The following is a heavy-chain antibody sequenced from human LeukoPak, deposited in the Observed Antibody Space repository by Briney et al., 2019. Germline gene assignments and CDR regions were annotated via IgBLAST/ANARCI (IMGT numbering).Heavy chain of an antibody. V-gene: IGHV1-18*01. CDR3: ARDAAYGDYFHFDY. J-gene: IGHJ4*02. D-gene: IGHD4-17*01. CDR1: GYTFTSNA. CDR2: ISAYNGNT. Sequence: WASVTVSCKASGYTFTSNALGWVRQAPGQGLEWMGWISAYNGNTNYAQKLQGRVTMTTDTSTSTAYMELRSLRSDDTAVYYCARDAAYGDYFHFDYWGQGTLVTVSS.